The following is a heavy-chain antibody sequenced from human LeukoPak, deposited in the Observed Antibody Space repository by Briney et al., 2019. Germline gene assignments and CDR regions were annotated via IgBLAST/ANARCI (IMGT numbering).Heavy chain of an antibody. Sequence: VASVSVSCKASGYTLTDNYLHWVRQAPGQGLEWMGWIIPYSGDTYYAQKFQGRVTMTRDTSISTAYIELSRLTSDDTAIYYCARDIAGAAEAFDIWGQGTMVTVSS. V-gene: IGHV1-2*02. CDR3: ARDIAGAAEAFDI. CDR1: GYTLTDNY. D-gene: IGHD1-26*01. CDR2: IIPYSGDT. J-gene: IGHJ3*02.